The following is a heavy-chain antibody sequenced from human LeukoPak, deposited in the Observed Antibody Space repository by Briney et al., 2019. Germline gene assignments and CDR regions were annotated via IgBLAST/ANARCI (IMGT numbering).Heavy chain of an antibody. CDR2: IYPDDSNT. J-gene: IGHJ3*02. CDR1: GYNFPIYW. V-gene: IGHV5-51*01. CDR3: ARGMDAFDI. Sequence: GESLKISCQGSGYNFPIYWIGWVRQMPGQGLEWMGIIYPDDSNTIYGPSFQGQVTISADKSISTAYLQWSSLKASDTAMYYCARGMDAFDIWGQGTMVTVSS.